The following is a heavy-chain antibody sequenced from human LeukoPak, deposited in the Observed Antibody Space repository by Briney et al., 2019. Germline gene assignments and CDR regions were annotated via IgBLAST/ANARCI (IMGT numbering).Heavy chain of an antibody. D-gene: IGHD3-22*01. Sequence: SETLSLTCTVSGGSISTDNYYWSWIRQPAGKGLEWIGHIYTSGSTIYNPSLKSRVTISIDTSENQFPLKLSSVTAAGTAVYYCAYYYDSSGFYPEMSWGQGILVTVSS. CDR1: GGSISTDNYY. J-gene: IGHJ4*02. V-gene: IGHV4-61*09. CDR2: IYTSGST. CDR3: AYYYDSSGFYPEMS.